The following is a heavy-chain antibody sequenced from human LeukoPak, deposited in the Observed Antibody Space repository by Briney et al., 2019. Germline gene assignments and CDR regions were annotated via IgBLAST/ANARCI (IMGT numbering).Heavy chain of an antibody. J-gene: IGHJ4*02. Sequence: PGRSLRLSCAASGFTFDDYAMHWVRQDPGKGLEWVSGISWNSGSIGYADSVKGRFTISRDNAKNSLYLQMNNLRAEDTAVYYCAAPDCGADCYSFNYWGQGTLVTVSS. CDR1: GFTFDDYA. V-gene: IGHV3-9*01. CDR3: AAPDCGADCYSFNY. D-gene: IGHD2-21*01. CDR2: ISWNSGSI.